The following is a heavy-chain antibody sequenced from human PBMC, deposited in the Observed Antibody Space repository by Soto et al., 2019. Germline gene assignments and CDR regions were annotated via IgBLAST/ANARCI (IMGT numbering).Heavy chain of an antibody. D-gene: IGHD5-12*01. CDR1: GLNFVDYA. Sequence: EVQLVESGGGLVHPGGSLRLSCEASGLNFVDYAMHWVRQAPGKGLQWVSGISWNGNTIAYADSVKGRFIISSDNAKNSLFLHMNSLRPDDTAFYYCATTTGGMATTYFDYFGQGTLVTVSS. V-gene: IGHV3-9*01. J-gene: IGHJ4*02. CDR2: ISWNGNTI. CDR3: ATTTGGMATTYFDY.